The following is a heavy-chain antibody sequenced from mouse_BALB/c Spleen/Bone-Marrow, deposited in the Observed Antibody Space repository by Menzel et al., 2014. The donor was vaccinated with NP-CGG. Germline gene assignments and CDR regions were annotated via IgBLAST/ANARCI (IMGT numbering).Heavy chain of an antibody. V-gene: IGHV2-9*02. CDR1: GFSLTSYG. J-gene: IGHJ3*01. Sequence: VKLLESGPGLVAPSQSLSITCTVSGFSLTSYGVHWVRQPPGKGLEWLGVIWAGGSTNYNSALMFRLSISKDNSKSQVFLKMNSLQTDDTAMYYCARDRGGSYWGQGTLVTVSA. CDR2: IWAGGST. CDR3: ARDRGGSY.